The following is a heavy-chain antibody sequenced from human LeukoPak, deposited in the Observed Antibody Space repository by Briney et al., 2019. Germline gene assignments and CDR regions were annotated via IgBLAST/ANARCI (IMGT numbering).Heavy chain of an antibody. CDR1: GFTFSSYA. CDR3: ARVGSITMVRGASDY. Sequence: GGSLRLSCAASGFTFSSYAMSWVRQAPGKGLEWVSVTYSGGSTYYADSVKGRFTISRDNSKNTLYLQMNSLRAEDTAVYYCARVGSITMVRGASDYWGQGTLVTVSS. CDR2: TYSGGST. D-gene: IGHD3-10*01. J-gene: IGHJ4*02. V-gene: IGHV3-53*01.